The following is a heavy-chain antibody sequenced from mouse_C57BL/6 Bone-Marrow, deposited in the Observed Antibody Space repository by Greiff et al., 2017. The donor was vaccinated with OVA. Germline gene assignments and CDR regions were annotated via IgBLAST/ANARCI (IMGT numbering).Heavy chain of an antibody. CDR2: ISSGSSTI. Sequence: EVMLVESGGGLVKPGGSLKLSCAASGFTFSDYGMHWVRQAPEKGLEWVAYISSGSSTIYYADTVKGRFTISRDNAKNTLFLQMTSLRSEDTAMYYCARSPRYGKRAMDYWGQGTSVTVSS. CDR1: GFTFSDYG. D-gene: IGHD2-1*01. V-gene: IGHV5-17*01. J-gene: IGHJ4*01. CDR3: ARSPRYGKRAMDY.